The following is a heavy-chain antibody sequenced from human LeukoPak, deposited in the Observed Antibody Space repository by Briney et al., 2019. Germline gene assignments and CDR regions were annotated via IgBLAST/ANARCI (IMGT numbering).Heavy chain of an antibody. D-gene: IGHD3-3*01. Sequence: SVKVSCKASGGTFSNYAISWVRQAPGQGLEWMGRIIPIFGTANYAQKFQGRVTITTDESTSTAYMELGSLRSEDTTVYYCARVTKDYYFDYWGQGTLVTVSS. CDR1: GGTFSNYA. J-gene: IGHJ4*02. V-gene: IGHV1-69*05. CDR2: IIPIFGTA. CDR3: ARVTKDYYFDY.